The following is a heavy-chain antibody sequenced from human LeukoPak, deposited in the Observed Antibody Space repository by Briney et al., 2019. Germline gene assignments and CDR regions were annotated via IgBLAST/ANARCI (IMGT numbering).Heavy chain of an antibody. J-gene: IGHJ3*02. Sequence: GASVKVSCKASGYTFTSYYMHWVRQAPGQGLEWMGIINPSGGSTSYAQKFQGRVTMTRDTSISTAYMELSRLRSDDTAVYYCARDQLRFLEWLLSSPTDAFDIWGQGTMVTVSS. V-gene: IGHV1-46*01. CDR2: INPSGGST. D-gene: IGHD3-3*01. CDR3: ARDQLRFLEWLLSSPTDAFDI. CDR1: GYTFTSYY.